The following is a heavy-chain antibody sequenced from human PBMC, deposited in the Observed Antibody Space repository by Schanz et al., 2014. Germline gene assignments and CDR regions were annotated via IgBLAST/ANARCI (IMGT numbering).Heavy chain of an antibody. CDR1: GITFSSHS. Sequence: EVHLVESGGGLVQPGGSLRLSCAASGITFSSHSFNWVRQAPGKGLEWISYISGSSRTIYYADSMKGRFTVSRDNAENALYLQLNSLRADDTAVYYCARNRGSGGQNWYFDLWGRGTLVTVSS. CDR3: ARNRGSGGQNWYFDL. J-gene: IGHJ2*01. V-gene: IGHV3-48*01. D-gene: IGHD1-26*01. CDR2: ISGSSRTI.